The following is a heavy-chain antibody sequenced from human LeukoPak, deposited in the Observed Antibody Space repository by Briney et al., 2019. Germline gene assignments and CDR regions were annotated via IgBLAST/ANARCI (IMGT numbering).Heavy chain of an antibody. V-gene: IGHV3-9*03. J-gene: IGHJ4*02. CDR2: ISWNSGSI. Sequence: GRSLRLSCAASGFTFDDYAMHWVRQAPGKGLEWVSGISWNSGSIGYADSVKGRFTISRDNAKNSLYLQMNSLRAEDMALYYCAKGGMRGGNSGWVDYWGQGTLVTVSS. D-gene: IGHD4-23*01. CDR3: AKGGMRGGNSGWVDY. CDR1: GFTFDDYA.